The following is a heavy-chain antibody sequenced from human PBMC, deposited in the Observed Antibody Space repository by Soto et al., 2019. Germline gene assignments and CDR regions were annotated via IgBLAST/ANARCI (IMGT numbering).Heavy chain of an antibody. D-gene: IGHD3-3*01. J-gene: IGHJ3*02. CDR1: GGSISSGGYY. Sequence: QVQLQESGPGLVKPSQTLSLTCTVSGGSISSGGYYWSWIRQHPGKGLEWIGYIYYSGSTYYNPSLTSRVTISVDTSKNQFSLKLSSVTAADTAVYYCAREIMGYYDGGSDAFDIWGQGTMVTVSS. V-gene: IGHV4-31*03. CDR3: AREIMGYYDGGSDAFDI. CDR2: IYYSGST.